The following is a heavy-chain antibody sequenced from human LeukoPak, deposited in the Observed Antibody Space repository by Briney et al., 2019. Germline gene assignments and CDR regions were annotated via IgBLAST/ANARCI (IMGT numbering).Heavy chain of an antibody. V-gene: IGHV4-59*01. J-gene: IGHJ4*02. D-gene: IGHD6-19*01. Sequence: SETLSLTCTVWGGSMSSYYGRWLRQPRGKGVEGGGYIYYSGSTNYNPSLKSRVTISVATSKNQFSLKLSSVTAADTAVYYCARVGSSGWYFGGFEYWGQGTLVTVSS. CDR2: IYYSGST. CDR3: ARVGSSGWYFGGFEY. CDR1: GGSMSSYY.